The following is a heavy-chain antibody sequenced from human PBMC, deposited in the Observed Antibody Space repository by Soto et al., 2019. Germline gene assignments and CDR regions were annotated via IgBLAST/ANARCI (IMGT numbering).Heavy chain of an antibody. CDR3: ARGSGYYYWDDY. J-gene: IGHJ4*02. D-gene: IGHD3-22*01. Sequence: ASVKVSCKASGYTFTSYAMHWVRQAPGQRLEWMGWINAGNGNTKYSQKFQGRVTITRDTSASTAYMELSRLRSEDTAVYYCARGSGYYYWDDYWGQGTLVTVSS. CDR2: INAGNGNT. CDR1: GYTFTSYA. V-gene: IGHV1-3*01.